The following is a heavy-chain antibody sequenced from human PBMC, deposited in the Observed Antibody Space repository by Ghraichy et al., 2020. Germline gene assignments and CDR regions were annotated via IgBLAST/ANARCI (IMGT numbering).Heavy chain of an antibody. CDR1: GFDLDSYA. V-gene: IGHV3-23*01. Sequence: GGSLRLSCAASGFDLDSYAMSWVRQAPGKGLEWVSGIAGDTFYADSVKGRFTIFRDNSKNTLHLQMNSLRAEDTAVYYCARRIVGAMGCFDIWGQGTVVTVSS. D-gene: IGHD1-26*01. CDR2: IAGDT. CDR3: ARRIVGAMGCFDI. J-gene: IGHJ3*02.